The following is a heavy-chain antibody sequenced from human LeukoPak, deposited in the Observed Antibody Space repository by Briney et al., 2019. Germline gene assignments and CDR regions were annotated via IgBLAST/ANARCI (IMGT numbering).Heavy chain of an antibody. J-gene: IGHJ4*02. CDR1: GFTFGSAA. D-gene: IGHD2-8*02. CDR3: ARDRGSGAFDN. Sequence: GGSLRLSCVASGFTFGSAAMTWVRQAPGKGLEWVSGISGSDGGTYYADSVKGRFTISRDNSKNTLYLQMNSLRAEDTAIYYCARDRGSGAFDNWGQGTLVTVSS. CDR2: ISGSDGGT. V-gene: IGHV3-23*01.